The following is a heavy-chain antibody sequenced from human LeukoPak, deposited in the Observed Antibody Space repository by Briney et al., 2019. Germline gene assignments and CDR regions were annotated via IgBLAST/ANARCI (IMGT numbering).Heavy chain of an antibody. V-gene: IGHV4-34*01. CDR1: GGSFSGYY. D-gene: IGHD4-17*01. CDR2: INHSGST. Sequence: SETLSLTCAVYGGSFSGYYWSWIRQPPGKGLEWIGEINHSGSTNYNPSLKSRVTISVDTSKNQFSLKLSSVTAADTAVYYCARAPRPANDYGDHYYYYGMDVWGQGTTVTVSS. J-gene: IGHJ6*02. CDR3: ARAPRPANDYGDHYYYYGMDV.